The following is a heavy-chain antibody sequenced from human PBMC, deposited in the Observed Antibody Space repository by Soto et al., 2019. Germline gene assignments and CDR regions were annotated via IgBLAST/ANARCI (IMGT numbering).Heavy chain of an antibody. CDR2: IYHSGST. J-gene: IGHJ4*02. V-gene: IGHV4-4*01. D-gene: IGHD6-19*01. Sequence: SETLSLTCAVSGGSFSSSYWWCWVRPPPEKGLEWSGVIYHSGSTNYNSSHKSRVTSSVDTTKHQFLLQLSSVTAAATAVYCCARDSSCWFDYWGQGTLVTVSS. CDR1: GGSFSSSYW. CDR3: ARDSSCWFDY.